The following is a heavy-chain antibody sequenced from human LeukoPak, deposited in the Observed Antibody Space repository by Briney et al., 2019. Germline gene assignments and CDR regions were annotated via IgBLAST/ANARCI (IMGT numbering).Heavy chain of an antibody. V-gene: IGHV4-61*01. CDR1: GGSVSKNTYH. J-gene: IGHJ4*02. D-gene: IGHD2-15*01. CDR3: ARERRWFDY. CDR2: IYYIGNT. Sequence: SGTLSLTCTVSGGSVSKNTYHWGWVRQPPGRGLEWIAYIYYIGNTNYNPSLKSRATISIDTSKNQFSLTLSSVTAADTAVYYCARERRWFDYWGQGTLVTVSS.